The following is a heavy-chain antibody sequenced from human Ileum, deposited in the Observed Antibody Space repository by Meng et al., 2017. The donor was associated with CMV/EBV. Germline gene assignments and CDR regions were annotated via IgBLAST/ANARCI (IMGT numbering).Heavy chain of an antibody. CDR1: GDSISIGRHF. CDR3: AADISTAWFYY. J-gene: IGHJ4*02. Sequence: QVELQGSGPGLVKPSETLSLTCTGSGDSISIGRHFWGWIRQAPGKGLEWIATIHYTETTHYNPSLKSRITISVDTSKNQISLKVNSVTAADTAMYYCAADISTAWFYYWGQGTLVTVSS. V-gene: IGHV4-39*07. CDR2: IHYTETT. D-gene: IGHD2-2*01.